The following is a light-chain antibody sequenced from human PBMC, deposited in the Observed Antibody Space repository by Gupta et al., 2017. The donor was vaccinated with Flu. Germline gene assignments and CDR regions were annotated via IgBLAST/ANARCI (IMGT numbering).Light chain of an antibody. J-gene: IGKJ3*01. CDR3: QQSDSTPAT. CDR2: AAS. Sequence: PSSLSASVGDRVTITCRASQRISSYLNWYQQKPGKAPKLLIFAASNLKSGVPARFSGSGSGTDFTLTISRLQPEDFATYYCQQSDSTPATFGHGTKVDIK. V-gene: IGKV1-39*01. CDR1: QRISSY.